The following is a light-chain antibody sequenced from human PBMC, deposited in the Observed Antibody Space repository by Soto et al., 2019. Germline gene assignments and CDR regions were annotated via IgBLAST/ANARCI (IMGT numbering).Light chain of an antibody. CDR1: QIVTTY. Sequence: EIVLTQSPATLSLSPGERATLSCRASQIVTTYLAWYQQKPGQPPRLLIYDASNRATGIPARFSGSGSGTDFTLTISRLEPEDFAVYYCQQYGSSGTFGQGTKVDI. CDR3: QQYGSSGT. CDR2: DAS. V-gene: IGKV3-11*01. J-gene: IGKJ1*01.